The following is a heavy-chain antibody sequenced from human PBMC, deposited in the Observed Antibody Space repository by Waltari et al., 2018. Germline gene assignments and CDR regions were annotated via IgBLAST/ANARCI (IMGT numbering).Heavy chain of an antibody. CDR2: IYHTGSS. CDR1: GHSVNNDFY. J-gene: IGHJ4*02. V-gene: IGHV4-38-2*02. Sequence: QVQLRESGPGLVRSSETLSLTCTVSGHSVNNDFYWAWIRQSPGGGLEWIASIYHTGSSHYNSSLKSRVSISTDMSTKQFVLTRTHLTAADTAVYYCAEEGNTTAGLFDSWGQGTLVTVSS. CDR3: AEEGNTTAGLFDS. D-gene: IGHD6-25*01.